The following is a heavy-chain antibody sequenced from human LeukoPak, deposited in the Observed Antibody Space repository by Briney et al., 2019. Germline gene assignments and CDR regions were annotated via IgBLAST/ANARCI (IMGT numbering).Heavy chain of an antibody. CDR2: ISNSGSTI. CDR1: GFTFSSYE. D-gene: IGHD4-11*01. J-gene: IGHJ5*02. CDR3: ASLPTGPYNWFDP. V-gene: IGHV3-48*03. Sequence: GGSLRLSCAASGFTFSSYEMNWVRQAPGKGLEWVSYISNSGSTIYYADSVKGRFTISRDNAKNSLYLQMNSLRAEDTAVYYCASLPTGPYNWFDPWGQGTLVTVSS.